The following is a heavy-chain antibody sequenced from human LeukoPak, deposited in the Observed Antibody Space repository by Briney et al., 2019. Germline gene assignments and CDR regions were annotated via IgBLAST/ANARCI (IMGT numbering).Heavy chain of an antibody. CDR2: ISYDGSNK. Sequence: GGSLRLSCAASGFTFSSYAMHWVRQAPGKGLEWVAVISYDGSNKYYADSVKGRFTISRDNSKNTLCLQMNSLRAEDTAVYYCAREREEWVAGKGEVDYWGQGTLVTVSS. V-gene: IGHV3-30*04. CDR3: AREREEWVAGKGEVDY. J-gene: IGHJ4*02. CDR1: GFTFSSYA. D-gene: IGHD6-19*01.